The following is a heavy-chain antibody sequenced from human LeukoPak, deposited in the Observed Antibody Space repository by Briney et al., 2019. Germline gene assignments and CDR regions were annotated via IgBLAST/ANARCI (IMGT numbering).Heavy chain of an antibody. Sequence: SETLSLTCTVSGGSISSYYWSWIRQPAGKGLEWIGRIYTSGSTNYNPSLKSRVTMSVDTSKNQFSLNLTSVTAADTAVYYCAKRDDILSGYCFDDWGQGTLVTVSS. CDR3: AKRDDILSGYCFDD. CDR1: GGSISSYY. D-gene: IGHD3-9*01. J-gene: IGHJ4*02. V-gene: IGHV4-4*07. CDR2: IYTSGST.